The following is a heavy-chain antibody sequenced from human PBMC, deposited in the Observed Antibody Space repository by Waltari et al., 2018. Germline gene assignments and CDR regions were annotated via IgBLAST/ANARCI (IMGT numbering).Heavy chain of an antibody. J-gene: IGHJ4*02. CDR2: ISHDGSGH. Sequence: QVQLVESGGGVVQPGKSLRLSCAATGFTFSDYGMHWVRQAPGKGLEWVGVISHDGSGHYYADSVSGRFTITRDNSKNTLYLQMNSLKAVNTANYYCAWHLSLWGQGTLVTVSS. CDR3: AWHLSL. CDR1: GFTFSDYG. V-gene: IGHV3-30*03.